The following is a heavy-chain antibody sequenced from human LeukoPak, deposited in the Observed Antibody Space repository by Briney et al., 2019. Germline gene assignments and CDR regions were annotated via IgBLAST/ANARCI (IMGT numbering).Heavy chain of an antibody. J-gene: IGHJ5*02. D-gene: IGHD6-13*01. CDR2: INPNSGGT. CDR3: ARATRSIAAAGTGNNWFDP. CDR1: GYTFTGYY. V-gene: IGHV1-2*02. Sequence: ASVKVSCKASGYTFTGYYMHWVRQAPGQGLEWMGWINPNSGGTNYAQKFQGRVTMTRDTSISTAYMELSRLRSDDTAVYYCARATRSIAAAGTGNNWFDPWGQGTLVTVSS.